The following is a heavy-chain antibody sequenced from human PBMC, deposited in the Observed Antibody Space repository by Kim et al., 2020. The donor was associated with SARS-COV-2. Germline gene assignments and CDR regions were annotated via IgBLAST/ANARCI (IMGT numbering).Heavy chain of an antibody. Sequence: SVKVSCKASGGTFSSYAISWVRQAPGQGLEWMGGIIPIFGTANYAQKFQGRVTITADESTSTAYMELSSLRSEDTAVYYCATNYGSGSYHHGCCYYYGMDVWGQGTTVTVSS. J-gene: IGHJ6*02. D-gene: IGHD3-10*01. V-gene: IGHV1-69*13. CDR3: ATNYGSGSYHHGCCYYYGMDV. CDR1: GGTFSSYA. CDR2: IIPIFGTA.